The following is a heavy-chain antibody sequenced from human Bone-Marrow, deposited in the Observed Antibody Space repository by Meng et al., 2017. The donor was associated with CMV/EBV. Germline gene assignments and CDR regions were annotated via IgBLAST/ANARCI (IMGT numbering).Heavy chain of an antibody. J-gene: IGHJ6*02. CDR2: ISYDGSNK. D-gene: IGHD6-19*01. CDR3: ARDQSSGWYPLQSGYGMDV. V-gene: IGHV3-30-3*01. CDR1: GFTFSSYA. Sequence: GESLKISCAASGFTFSSYAMHWVRQAPGKGLEWVAVISYDGSNKYYADSVKGRFTISRDNSKNTLYLQMNSLRAEDTAVYYCARDQSSGWYPLQSGYGMDVWGQGTTVTVS.